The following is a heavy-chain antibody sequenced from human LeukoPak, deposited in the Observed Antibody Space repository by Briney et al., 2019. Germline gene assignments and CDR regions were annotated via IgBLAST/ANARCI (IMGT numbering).Heavy chain of an antibody. J-gene: IGHJ4*02. CDR1: GYTFTGYY. Sequence: ASVKVSCKASGYTFTGYYMHWVRQAPGQGLEWMRWINPNSGGTNYAQKFQGRVTMTEDTSTDTAYMELSSLRSEDTAVYYCATEGGIRRGYSGYGKGYYFDYWGQGTLVTVSS. D-gene: IGHD5-12*01. CDR2: INPNSGGT. V-gene: IGHV1-2*02. CDR3: ATEGGIRRGYSGYGKGYYFDY.